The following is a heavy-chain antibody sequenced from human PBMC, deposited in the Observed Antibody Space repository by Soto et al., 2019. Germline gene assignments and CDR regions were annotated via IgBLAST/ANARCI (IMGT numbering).Heavy chain of an antibody. Sequence: LKISCNRSGYSFTTYWIGWVLQLPGQGLEWMGVMFPGDSDTRYSPSFQGQVTMSADPSTNTAYLEWSSLKAADSAMYYCARVPDSSLGTMDVWGQGTTVTVSS. J-gene: IGHJ6*02. V-gene: IGHV5-51*01. CDR2: MFPGDSDT. D-gene: IGHD6-19*01. CDR1: GYSFTTYW. CDR3: ARVPDSSLGTMDV.